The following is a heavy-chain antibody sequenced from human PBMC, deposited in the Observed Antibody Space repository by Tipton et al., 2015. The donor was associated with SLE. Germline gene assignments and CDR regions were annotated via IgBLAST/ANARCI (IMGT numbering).Heavy chain of an antibody. CDR2: VHYSGST. D-gene: IGHD3-22*01. Sequence: TLSLTCTVSGTSISDYYWTWIRQFPGKGLEWIGYVHYSGSTYYNPSLESRVTLSVDTSKNQFSLKLSSVTAADTALYYCARDQVYYYDTGGYYRGPFHIWGQGTMVTVSP. V-gene: IGHV4-31*03. CDR3: ARDQVYYYDTGGYYRGPFHI. J-gene: IGHJ3*02. CDR1: GTSISDYY.